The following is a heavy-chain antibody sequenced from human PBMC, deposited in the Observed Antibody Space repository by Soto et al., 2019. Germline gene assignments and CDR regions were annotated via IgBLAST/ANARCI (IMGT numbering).Heavy chain of an antibody. Sequence: QVQLQESGPGLVKPSQTLSLTCTVSGASISSGGYYWNWIRQHPGKGLEWIGYIYYSGSTYYNPSLKRRVTISVDTSKSEFSLKLSSVTAADTAVYYCARDGRGRGIAVAGRFWYFDLWGRGTLVTVSS. J-gene: IGHJ2*01. V-gene: IGHV4-31*03. CDR1: GASISSGGYY. D-gene: IGHD6-19*01. CDR2: IYYSGST. CDR3: ARDGRGRGIAVAGRFWYFDL.